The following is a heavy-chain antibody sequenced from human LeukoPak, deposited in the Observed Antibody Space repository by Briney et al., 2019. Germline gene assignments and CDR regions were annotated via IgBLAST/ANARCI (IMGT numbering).Heavy chain of an antibody. CDR3: ASSALGSTYYFDY. J-gene: IGHJ4*02. V-gene: IGHV4-4*07. D-gene: IGHD6-6*01. CDR1: GGSISSYY. CDR2: IYTSGGT. Sequence: SETLSPTCTVSGGSISSYYWSWIRQHAGEGLEWIGRIYTSGGTNYNPSLKRRVTMPVDTSKNQFSLKLSSVTAADTAVYYCASSALGSTYYFDYWGQGTLVTVSS.